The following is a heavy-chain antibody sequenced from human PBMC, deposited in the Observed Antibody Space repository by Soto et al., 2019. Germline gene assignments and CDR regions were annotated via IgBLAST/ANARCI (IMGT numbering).Heavy chain of an antibody. CDR1: GFSFSYFS. CDR2: ISGSGANT. Sequence: GSLRLSCAASGFSFSYFSMSWVRQAPGKGLEWVSSISGSGANTYYADSVKGRFSISRDNSKNKLYLQLNSLRAEDTAVYYCAKTLADYDSGSFRWLDPWGQGTLVTVSS. V-gene: IGHV3-23*01. CDR3: AKTLADYDSGSFRWLDP. D-gene: IGHD3-10*01. J-gene: IGHJ5*02.